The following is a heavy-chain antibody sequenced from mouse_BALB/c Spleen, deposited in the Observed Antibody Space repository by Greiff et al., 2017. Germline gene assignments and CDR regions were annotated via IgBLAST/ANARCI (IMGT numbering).Heavy chain of an antibody. CDR1: GFNIKDYY. V-gene: IGHV14-1*02. CDR3: ARIYYGNYDAMDY. Sequence: EVQLVESGAELVRPGALVKLSCKASGFNIKDYYMHWVKQRPEQGLEWIGWIDPENGNTIYDPKFQGKASITADTSSNTAYLQLSSLTSEDTAVYYCARIYYGNYDAMDYWGQGTSVTVSS. D-gene: IGHD2-1*01. CDR2: IDPENGNT. J-gene: IGHJ4*01.